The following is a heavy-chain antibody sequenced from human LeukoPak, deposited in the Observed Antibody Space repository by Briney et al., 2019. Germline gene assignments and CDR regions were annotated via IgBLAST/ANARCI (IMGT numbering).Heavy chain of an antibody. V-gene: IGHV3-74*01. CDR1: GFTFTNHW. Sequence: PGGSLRLSCAASGFTFTNHWMHWVRQAPGKGLVWVSRISSDGRITNYADSVKGRFTISRDNAKNTLYLQMNSLRAEDTAVYYCASPYCRRIACYRGNYWGQGTLVTVSS. CDR3: ASPYCRRIACYRGNY. J-gene: IGHJ4*02. CDR2: ISSDGRIT. D-gene: IGHD2-15*01.